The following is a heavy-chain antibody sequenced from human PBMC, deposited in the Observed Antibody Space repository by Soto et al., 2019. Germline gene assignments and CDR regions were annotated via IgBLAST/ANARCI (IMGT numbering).Heavy chain of an antibody. CDR3: ARVPSP. V-gene: IGHV4-30-2*01. J-gene: IGHJ5*02. CDR1: DGSISSGGYS. CDR2: IYHSGST. Sequence: TLSLTCTVSDGSISSGGYSWSWIRQPPGKGLEWIGYIYHSGSTNYNPSLKSRVTISVDRSKNQFSLKLSSVTAADTAVYYCARVPSPWGQGTLVTVS.